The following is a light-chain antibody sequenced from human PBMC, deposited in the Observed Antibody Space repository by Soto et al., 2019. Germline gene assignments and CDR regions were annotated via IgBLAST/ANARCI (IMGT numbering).Light chain of an antibody. J-gene: IGLJ2*01. CDR3: QSYDSDFVI. CDR1: MRDVGAYNL. Sequence: QSALTQPASVSGSAGQSITISCSGTMRDVGAYNLVSWYQQHPGTAPKLIIYEVRNRPSGISSRFSGSRSGNTASLTISGLQPEDEADYYCQSYDSDFVIFGGGTKLTVL. CDR2: EVR. V-gene: IGLV2-14*01.